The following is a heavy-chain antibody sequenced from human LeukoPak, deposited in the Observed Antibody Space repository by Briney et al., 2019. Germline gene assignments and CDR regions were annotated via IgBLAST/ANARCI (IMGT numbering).Heavy chain of an antibody. V-gene: IGHV1-24*01. Sequence: ASVKVSCKVSGKTLSVLSIQCLRQPPGKRLECLGGCEPEDGERIYAQIFHGRVTMTKDTSIDTAYMVLSSLRSEDSAVYYCVTGFTTMAVDYFDYWGQGTLVTVSP. CDR3: VTGFTTMAVDYFDY. CDR2: CEPEDGER. J-gene: IGHJ4*02. D-gene: IGHD5-18*01. CDR1: GKTLSVLS.